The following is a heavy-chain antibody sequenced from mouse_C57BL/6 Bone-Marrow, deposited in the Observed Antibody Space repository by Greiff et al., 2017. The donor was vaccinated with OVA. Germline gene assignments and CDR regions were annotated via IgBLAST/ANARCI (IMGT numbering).Heavy chain of an antibody. CDR2: ISYSGST. CDR3: ARGTGRWYAMDY. CDR1: GYSITSGYD. V-gene: IGHV3-1*01. Sequence: EVQRVESGPGMVKPSQSLSLTCTVTGYSITSGYDWHWIRHFPGNKLEWMGYISYSGSTNYNPSLKSRISITHDTSKNHFFLKLNSVTTEDTATYYCARGTGRWYAMDYWGQGTSVTVSS. D-gene: IGHD4-1*01. J-gene: IGHJ4*01.